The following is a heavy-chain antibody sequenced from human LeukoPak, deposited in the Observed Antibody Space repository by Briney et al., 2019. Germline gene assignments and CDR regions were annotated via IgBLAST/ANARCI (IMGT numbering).Heavy chain of an antibody. D-gene: IGHD6-19*01. CDR2: ISGSGDST. CDR3: ARRSGIAVAGAFDY. CDR1: GFSVSSYY. J-gene: IGHJ4*02. Sequence: PGGSLRLSCEASGFSVSSYYLSWVRQAPGKGLEWVSGISGSGDSTYYADSVKGRFTISRDNSKNTLYLQMNSLRAEDTAVYYRARRSGIAVAGAFDYWGQGTLVTVSS. V-gene: IGHV3-23*01.